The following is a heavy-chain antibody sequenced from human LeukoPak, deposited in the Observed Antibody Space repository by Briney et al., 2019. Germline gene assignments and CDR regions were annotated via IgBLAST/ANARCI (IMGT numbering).Heavy chain of an antibody. D-gene: IGHD2-15*01. CDR1: GFTFSSYS. J-gene: IGHJ6*02. CDR3: ARDHPLGGGSGYYYYYGMDV. V-gene: IGHV3-21*01. CDR2: ISSSSSYI. Sequence: PGGSLRLSCAASGFTFSSYSMNWVRQAPGKGLEWVSSISSSSSYIYYADSVKGRFTISRDNAKNSLYLQMISLRAEDTAVYYCARDHPLGGGSGYYYYYGMDVWGQGTTVTVSS.